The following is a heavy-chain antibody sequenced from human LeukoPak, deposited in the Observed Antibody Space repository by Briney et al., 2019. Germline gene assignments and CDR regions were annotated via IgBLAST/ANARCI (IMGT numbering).Heavy chain of an antibody. V-gene: IGHV1-2*02. CDR2: ITPNTGVT. CDR3: ARDGGRRSAARPKFYYHMDV. D-gene: IGHD6-6*01. Sequence: ASVKVSCKASGYSLTGYYLHWLRQAPGQGLEWMGWITPNTGVTNYAPKFQGRVTMTRDTSLSTAYMESTRLKSDDTAVYFCARDGGRRSAARPKFYYHMDVWGKGTTVIVSS. CDR1: GYSLTGYY. J-gene: IGHJ6*04.